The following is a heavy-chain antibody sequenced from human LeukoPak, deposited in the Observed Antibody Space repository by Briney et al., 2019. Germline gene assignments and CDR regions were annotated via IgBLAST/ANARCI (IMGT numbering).Heavy chain of an antibody. CDR1: GYTFTSYG. CDR2: ISAYNGNT. J-gene: IGHJ3*02. D-gene: IGHD3-3*01. V-gene: IGHV1-18*01. CDR3: ARAERFLEWYEDAFDI. Sequence: ASVKVSCKASGYTFTSYGISWVRQAPGQGLEGVGWISAYNGNTKYAQKLQGRVTMTTGPSTSTAYMELRSLRSDDTALYYCARAERFLEWYEDAFDIWGQGTMVTVSS.